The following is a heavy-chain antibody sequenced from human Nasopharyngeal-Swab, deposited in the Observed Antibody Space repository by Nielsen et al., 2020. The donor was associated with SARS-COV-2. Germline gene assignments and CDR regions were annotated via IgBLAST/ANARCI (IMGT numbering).Heavy chain of an antibody. J-gene: IGHJ4*02. CDR2: ISGSGGST. V-gene: IGHV3-23*01. Sequence: WIRQPPGKGLEWVSAISGSGGSTFYADSVKGRFTISRGSSKNTLYLQMNSLRAEDTAVYYCAKDITTFGVVIASFDYWGQGTLVTVSS. CDR3: AKDITTFGVVIASFDY. D-gene: IGHD3-3*01.